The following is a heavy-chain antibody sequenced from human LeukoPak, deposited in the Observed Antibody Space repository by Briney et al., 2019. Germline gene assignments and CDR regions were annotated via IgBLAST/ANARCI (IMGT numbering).Heavy chain of an antibody. Sequence: SETLSLTCTVSGGSISSYYWSWIRQPAGKGLEWIGRIYTSGSTNYNPSLKSRVTMSVDTSKNQFSLKLSSVTAADTAVYYCARPSSDVWSGYYYYYMDVWGKGTTVTVSS. CDR3: ARPSSDVWSGYYYYYMDV. V-gene: IGHV4-4*07. CDR2: IYTSGST. CDR1: GGSISSYY. D-gene: IGHD3-3*01. J-gene: IGHJ6*03.